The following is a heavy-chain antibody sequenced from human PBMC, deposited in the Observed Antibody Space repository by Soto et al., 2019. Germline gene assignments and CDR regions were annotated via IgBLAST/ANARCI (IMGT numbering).Heavy chain of an antibody. CDR1: GFTFSSYW. CDR2: IKQDGSEK. D-gene: IGHD5-12*01. V-gene: IGHV3-7*01. CDR3: ARVSGIRGLIRMLVATKNWFDP. Sequence: PGGSLRLSCAASGFTFSSYWMSWVRQAPGKGLEWVANIKQDGSEKYYVDSVKGRFTISRDNAKNSLYLQMNSLRAEDTAVYYCARVSGIRGLIRMLVATKNWFDPWGQGTRVTVSS. J-gene: IGHJ5*02.